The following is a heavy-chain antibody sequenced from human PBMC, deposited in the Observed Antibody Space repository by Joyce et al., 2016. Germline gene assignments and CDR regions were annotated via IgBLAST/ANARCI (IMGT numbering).Heavy chain of an antibody. CDR3: ARDKYGDFWD. J-gene: IGHJ4*02. D-gene: IGHD4-17*01. V-gene: IGHV4-61*01. Sequence: QVQLQESGPGLVRPSETLSLTCTVSGGSVSRSIHYWTWIRQPPGKGLEWIGNVHYRGRTNYNPSLNNRGTISSDTAKKQFSLRLTSLTAADTAVYFCARDKYGDFWDWGQGALVTVSS. CDR2: VHYRGRT. CDR1: GGSVSRSIHY.